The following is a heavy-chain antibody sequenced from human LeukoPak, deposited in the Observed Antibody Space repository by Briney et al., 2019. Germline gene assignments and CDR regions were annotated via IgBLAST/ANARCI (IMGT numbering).Heavy chain of an antibody. CDR2: INSDGSST. J-gene: IGHJ4*02. CDR3: ARDAFGVDKSPF. CDR1: GLTFSTYW. D-gene: IGHD3-3*01. V-gene: IGHV3-74*01. Sequence: GGSLRLSCAASGLTFSTYWMHWVRQAPGKGLVWVSRINSDGSSTSYADSVKGRFTISRDNAKNTLYLQMNSLRAEDTAVYYCARDAFGVDKSPFWGQGTLVTVSS.